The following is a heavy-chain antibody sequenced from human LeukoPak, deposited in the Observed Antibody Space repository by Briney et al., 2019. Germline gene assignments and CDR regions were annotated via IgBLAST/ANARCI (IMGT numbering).Heavy chain of an antibody. CDR3: ARSPRMPVVVVPAAIGFDDY. V-gene: IGHV4-39*01. CDR1: GGSISSSSYY. CDR2: IYYSRST. J-gene: IGHJ4*02. D-gene: IGHD2-2*02. Sequence: PSETLSLTCTVSGGSISSSSYYWGWIRQPPGKGLEWIGSIYYSRSTYYNPSLKSRVTISVDTSKNQFSLKLSSVTAADTAVYYCARSPRMPVVVVPAAIGFDDYWGQGTLVTVSS.